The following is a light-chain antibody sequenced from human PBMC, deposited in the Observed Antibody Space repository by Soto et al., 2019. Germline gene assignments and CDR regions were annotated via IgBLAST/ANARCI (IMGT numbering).Light chain of an antibody. CDR2: GAS. J-gene: IGKJ1*01. CDR1: QSVSDN. Sequence: IVMTQSPATLSVSPGDRATLSCRASQSVSDNLAWYQQKPGQAPRLLIYGASTRATGIPARFSGSGSGTEFTLTISSLQSEDFAVYDWQQYNNWPPSTVGQGTKVEMK. CDR3: QQYNNWPPST. V-gene: IGKV3-15*01.